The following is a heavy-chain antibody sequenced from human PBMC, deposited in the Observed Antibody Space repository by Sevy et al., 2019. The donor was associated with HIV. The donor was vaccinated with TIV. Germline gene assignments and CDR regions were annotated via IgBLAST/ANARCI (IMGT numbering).Heavy chain of an antibody. V-gene: IGHV4-4*07. D-gene: IGHD3-10*01. CDR1: GGSISSYY. CDR2: IYTSGST. Sequence: SETLPLTCTVSGGSISSYYWSWIRQPAGKGLEWIGRIYTSGSTNYNPSLKSRVTMSVDTSKNQFSLKLSSVTAADTAVYYCARGYYGSGSYSNPGGYYYYMDVWGKGTTVTVSS. J-gene: IGHJ6*03. CDR3: ARGYYGSGSYSNPGGYYYYMDV.